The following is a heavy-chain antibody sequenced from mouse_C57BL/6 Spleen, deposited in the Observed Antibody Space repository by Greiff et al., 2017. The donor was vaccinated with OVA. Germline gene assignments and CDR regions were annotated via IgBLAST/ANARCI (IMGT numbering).Heavy chain of an antibody. D-gene: IGHD2-4*01. CDR2: INPGSGGT. J-gene: IGHJ3*01. V-gene: IGHV1-54*01. Sequence: QVQLQQSGAELVRPGTSVKVSCKASGYAFTNYLIEWVKQRPGQGLEWIGVINPGSGGTNYNEKFKGKATLTADKSSSTAYMQLSSLTSEYSAVYVCARSDDYESWFADWGQGTLVTVSA. CDR1: GYAFTNYL. CDR3: ARSDDYESWFAD.